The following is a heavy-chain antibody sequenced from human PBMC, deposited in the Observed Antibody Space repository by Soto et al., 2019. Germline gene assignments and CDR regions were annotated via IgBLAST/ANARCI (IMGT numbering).Heavy chain of an antibody. D-gene: IGHD6-13*01. Sequence: VRSLRLSCAASGLSLGSSGMSWVRQAPGKWLEWVSSISGSGGSAYYADSVKGRFTISRDNSKNTLYLKMRSLRAEDTAVYYCASSLSTAGYYYYGMNVWGQGTRVTVSS. CDR2: ISGSGGSA. J-gene: IGHJ6*02. CDR1: GLSLGSSG. V-gene: IGHV3-23*01. CDR3: ASSLSTAGYYYYGMNV.